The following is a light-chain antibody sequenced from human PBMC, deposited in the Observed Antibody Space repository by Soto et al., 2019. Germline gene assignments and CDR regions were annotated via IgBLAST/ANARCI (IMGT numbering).Light chain of an antibody. Sequence: EIVLTQSPGTLSLSPGERATLSCRASQSVSNNYLAWYQQKPGQAPRLLIYGASNRATGITDRFSGSGSGTDFTLTIRRMETEDFAVYFCYQYDSSPWTFGQGTKVDIK. V-gene: IGKV3-20*01. CDR3: YQYDSSPWT. CDR2: GAS. CDR1: QSVSNNY. J-gene: IGKJ1*01.